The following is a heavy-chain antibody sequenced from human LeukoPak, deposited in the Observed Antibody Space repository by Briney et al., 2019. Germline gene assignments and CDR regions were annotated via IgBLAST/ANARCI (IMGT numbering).Heavy chain of an antibody. CDR2: IYYSGST. D-gene: IGHD4-17*01. CDR3: ARVRRGDYVPDY. Sequence: SETLSLTCTVSGGSISSSSYYWGWIRQPPGKGLEWIGYIYYSGSTDYNPSLKSRVTISVDTSKNQFSLKLSSVTAADTAVYYCARVRRGDYVPDYWGQGTLVTVSS. CDR1: GGSISSSSYY. J-gene: IGHJ4*02. V-gene: IGHV4-61*05.